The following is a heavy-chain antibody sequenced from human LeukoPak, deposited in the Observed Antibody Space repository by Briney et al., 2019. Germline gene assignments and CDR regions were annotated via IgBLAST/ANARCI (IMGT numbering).Heavy chain of an antibody. CDR1: GFTFSSYA. CDR3: AKIVVVVAATHDAFDI. J-gene: IGHJ3*02. Sequence: GGSLRLSCAASGFTFSSYAMSWVRQAPGKGLEWVSAISGSGGSTYYADSVKGRFTISRENSKNTLYLQMNSLRAEDTAVYYCAKIVVVVAATHDAFDIWGQGTMVTVSS. CDR2: ISGSGGST. D-gene: IGHD2-15*01. V-gene: IGHV3-23*01.